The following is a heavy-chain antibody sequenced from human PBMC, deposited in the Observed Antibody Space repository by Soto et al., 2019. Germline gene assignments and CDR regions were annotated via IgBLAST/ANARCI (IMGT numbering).Heavy chain of an antibody. V-gene: IGHV3-48*01. J-gene: IGHJ4*02. CDR2: ISSSSSTI. CDR3: ARDLNLGSFDY. CDR1: GFTFSSYS. Sequence: GGSLRLSCAASGFTSGFTFSSYSMNWVRQAPGKGLEWVSYISSSSSTIYYADSVEGRFTISRDNAKNSLYLQMNSLRAEDTDVYYCARDLNLGSFDYWGQGTLVTVSS.